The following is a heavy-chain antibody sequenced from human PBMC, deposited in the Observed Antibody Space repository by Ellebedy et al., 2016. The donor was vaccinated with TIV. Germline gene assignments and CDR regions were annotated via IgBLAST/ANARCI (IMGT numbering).Heavy chain of an antibody. CDR3: ASIAARLVDY. CDR2: IYHSGST. Sequence: SETLSLXXAVSGGSISSSNWWSWVRQPPGKGLEWIGEIYHSGSTNYNPSLKSRVTISVDTSKNQFSLKLSSVTAADTAVYYCASIAARLVDYWGQGTLVTVSS. J-gene: IGHJ4*02. V-gene: IGHV4-4*02. CDR1: GGSISSSNW. D-gene: IGHD6-6*01.